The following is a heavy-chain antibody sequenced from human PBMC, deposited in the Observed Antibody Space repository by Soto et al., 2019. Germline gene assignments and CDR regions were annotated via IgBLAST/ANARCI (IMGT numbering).Heavy chain of an antibody. J-gene: IGHJ4*02. CDR1: GFTVSNAW. Sequence: EGQLVESGGGLVKPVGSLRLSCAASGFTVSNAWMTWVRQAPGKGLEWVAHIKSKPHGGTTEYAPAVKDRFTISRDGSTTMAYLQMNSLKSDDTAVYYCMTGITEAAGSDLGGCWGRGSLVTVSS. CDR3: MTGITEAAGSDLGGC. D-gene: IGHD3-16*01. CDR2: IKSKPHGGTT. V-gene: IGHV3-15*05.